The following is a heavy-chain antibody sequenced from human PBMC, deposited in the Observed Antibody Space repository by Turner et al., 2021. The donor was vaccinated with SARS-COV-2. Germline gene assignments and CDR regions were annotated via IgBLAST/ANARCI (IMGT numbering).Heavy chain of an antibody. J-gene: IGHJ6*02. CDR3: ARDRVDYGMDV. CDR2: IYSGGST. D-gene: IGHD3-3*01. Sequence: EVQLVETGGGLIQPGGSLRLSCAAYGVTVSSNYMTWVRQAPGKGLEWVSVIYSGGSTYYADSVKGRFTISRDNSKNTLYLQMNSLRAEDTAVYYCARDRVDYGMDVWGQGTTVTVSS. V-gene: IGHV3-53*02. CDR1: GVTVSSNY.